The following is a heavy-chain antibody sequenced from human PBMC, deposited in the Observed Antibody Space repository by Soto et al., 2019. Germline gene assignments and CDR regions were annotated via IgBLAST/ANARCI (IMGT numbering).Heavy chain of an antibody. V-gene: IGHV4-59*01. CDR2: IYYSGST. CDR3: ARTLLYYDILTGYPAHTAAYYFDY. CDR1: GGSISSYY. D-gene: IGHD3-9*01. J-gene: IGHJ4*02. Sequence: SETLSLTCTVSGGSISSYYWSWIRQPPGKGLEWIGYIYYSGSTNYNPSLKSRVTISVDTSKNQFSLKLSSVTAADTAVYYCARTLLYYDILTGYPAHTAAYYFDYWGQGTLVTVSS.